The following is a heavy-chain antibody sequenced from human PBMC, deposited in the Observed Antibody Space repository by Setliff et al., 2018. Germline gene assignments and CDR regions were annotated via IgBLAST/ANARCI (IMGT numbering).Heavy chain of an antibody. D-gene: IGHD2-2*01. CDR2: INQSGST. CDR3: ARMARVVLSRNAFDI. J-gene: IGHJ3*02. V-gene: IGHV4-34*01. CDR1: GGSISDYY. Sequence: SETLSLTCGGYGGSISDYYWSWIRQPPGKGLEWIGEINQSGSTTYNPSLKGRVTISVDTSKNQFSLKLSSVTAADTAVYYCARMARVVLSRNAFDIWGQGTMVTVSS.